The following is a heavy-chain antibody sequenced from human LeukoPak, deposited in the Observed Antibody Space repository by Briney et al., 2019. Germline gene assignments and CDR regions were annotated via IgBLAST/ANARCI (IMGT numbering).Heavy chain of an antibody. CDR3: ARGSAVAGPGYYYYGMDV. V-gene: IGHV1-2*02. CDR2: INPNSGGT. CDR1: GYTFTGYY. J-gene: IGHJ6*02. Sequence: ASVKVSCKASGYTFTGYYMHWVRQAPGQGREWMGWINPNSGGTNYAQKFQGRVTMTRDTSISTAYMELSRLRSDDTAVYYCARGSAVAGPGYYYYGMDVWGQGTTVTVSS. D-gene: IGHD6-19*01.